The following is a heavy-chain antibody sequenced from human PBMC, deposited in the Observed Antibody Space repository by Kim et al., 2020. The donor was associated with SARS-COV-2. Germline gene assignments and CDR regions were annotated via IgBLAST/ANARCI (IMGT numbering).Heavy chain of an antibody. CDR2: NSGRT. V-gene: IGHV4-4*07. D-gene: IGHD3-16*02. J-gene: IGHJ4*02. CDR3: ASALGH. Sequence: NSGRTNYNPSPQSRVTMSVDMSKNQFSRKLSSVTAADTAVYYCASALGHWGQGTLVTVSS.